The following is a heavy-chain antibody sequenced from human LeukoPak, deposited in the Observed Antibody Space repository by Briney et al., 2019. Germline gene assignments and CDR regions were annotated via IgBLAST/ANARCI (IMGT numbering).Heavy chain of an antibody. Sequence: PGRSLRLSCAASGFTFSSDGLHWVRQAPGKGLEWVAVIWYDGSNKYYADSVKGRFTISRDNSKNTLYLQMNSLRAEDTAVYYCARDSFVDTAMVPFGYWGQGTLVTVSS. CDR2: IWYDGSNK. J-gene: IGHJ4*02. CDR3: ARDSFVDTAMVPFGY. D-gene: IGHD5-18*01. V-gene: IGHV3-33*01. CDR1: GFTFSSDG.